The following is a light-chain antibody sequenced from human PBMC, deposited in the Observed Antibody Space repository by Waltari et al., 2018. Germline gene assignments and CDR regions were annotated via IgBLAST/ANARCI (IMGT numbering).Light chain of an antibody. CDR3: QQYYSIPLS. CDR1: PSVLSSSKNKNY. CDR2: WAS. J-gene: IGKJ4*01. V-gene: IGKV4-1*01. Sequence: DIVVTPSPDSLAVSLGERATINCKSSPSVLSSSKNKNYLAWYQQKPGQPPKLLIYWASTRESGVPDRFSGSGSGTEFTLTISCLQAEDVALYYCQQYYSIPLSFGGGTKVEIK.